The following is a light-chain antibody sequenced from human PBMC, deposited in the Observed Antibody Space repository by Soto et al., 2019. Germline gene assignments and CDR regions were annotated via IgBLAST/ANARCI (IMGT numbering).Light chain of an antibody. CDR3: RSHAGSSNFVV. CDR2: EVS. Sequence: QSVLTQPPSASGSPGQSVTIYCTGTSSDVGGYNFVSWYQQHPGKAPKLIIYEVSKRPSGVPDRFFGFKSGNRASLTVAGLQAEDEADYYFRSHAGSSNFVVFGGGTKVTVL. J-gene: IGLJ2*01. CDR1: SSDVGGYNF. V-gene: IGLV2-8*01.